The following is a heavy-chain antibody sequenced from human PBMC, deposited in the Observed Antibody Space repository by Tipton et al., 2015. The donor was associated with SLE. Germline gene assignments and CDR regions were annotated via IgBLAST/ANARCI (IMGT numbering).Heavy chain of an antibody. D-gene: IGHD6-13*01. CDR3: AREGSSCLFQH. CDR1: GGSISSYY. J-gene: IGHJ1*01. Sequence: LRLSCTVSGGSISSYYWSWIRQPAGKGLEWIGRIYTSGSTNYNPSLKSRVTISVDTSKNQFSLKLSSVTAADTAVYYCAREGSSCLFQHWGQGTLVTVSS. CDR2: IYTSGST. V-gene: IGHV4-4*07.